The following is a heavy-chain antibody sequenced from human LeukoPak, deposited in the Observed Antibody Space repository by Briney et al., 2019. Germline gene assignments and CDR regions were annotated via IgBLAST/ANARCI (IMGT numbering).Heavy chain of an antibody. CDR3: AREVRRVTHAYYFDY. CDR1: GYTFTSYY. CDR2: IYPSGGST. Sequence: ASVTVSCKASGYTFTSYYMHWVRQAPGQGLEWMGIIYPSGGSTSYAQKFQGRVTMTRDTSTSTVYMELSSLRSEDTAVYYCAREVRRVTHAYYFDYWGQGTLVTVPS. V-gene: IGHV1-46*01. J-gene: IGHJ4*02. D-gene: IGHD2-21*02.